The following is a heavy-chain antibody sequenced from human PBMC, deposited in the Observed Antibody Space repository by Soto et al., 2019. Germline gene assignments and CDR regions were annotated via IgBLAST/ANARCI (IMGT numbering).Heavy chain of an antibody. J-gene: IGHJ2*01. D-gene: IGHD4-4*01. V-gene: IGHV3-30*14. CDR1: GFTFSSSA. CDR3: AITLWRDDYNWGYFDL. CDR2: ISYDGSNK. Sequence: QVQLVESGGGVVQPGRSLRLSCAASGFTFSSSAMHWVRPAPGKGLEWVAVISYDGSNKYYADSVKGRFTISRDKSKNTLYLQMNSLRAEDTAVYYCAITLWRDDYNWGYFDLWGRGTLVTVSS.